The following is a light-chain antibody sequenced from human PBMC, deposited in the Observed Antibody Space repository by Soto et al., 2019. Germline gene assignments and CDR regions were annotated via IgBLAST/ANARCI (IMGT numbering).Light chain of an antibody. CDR2: AAS. V-gene: IGKV1-39*01. CDR3: QQSYSTPSIT. CDR1: QSISSY. Sequence: DIQMTQSPSSLSASVGDRVTITCRASQSISSYLNWNQQKPGKAPKLLIYAASSLQSGVPSRFSGSGSGTDFTLTISSLQPEDFATYYCQQSYSTPSITFGQGTRLEIK. J-gene: IGKJ5*01.